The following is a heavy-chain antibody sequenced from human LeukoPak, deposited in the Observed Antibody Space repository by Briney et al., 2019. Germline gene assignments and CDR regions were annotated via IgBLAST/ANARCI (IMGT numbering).Heavy chain of an antibody. D-gene: IGHD3-3*01. CDR3: VKRGSDGGPYFFDY. V-gene: IGHV3-30*18. CDR2: ISKEGSNK. J-gene: IGHJ4*02. CDR1: GFTFSTYP. Sequence: GGSLRLSCGASGFTFSTYPMHWVRRAPGKGLEWVAAISKEGSNKYYADSVKGRYTISRDSSKNMLYLEMNSLSGEDTAVYYCVKRGSDGGPYFFDYWGQGTLVTVSS.